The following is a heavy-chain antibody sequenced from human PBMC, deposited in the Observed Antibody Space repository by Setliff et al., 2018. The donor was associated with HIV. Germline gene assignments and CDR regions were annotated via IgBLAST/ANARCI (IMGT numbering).Heavy chain of an antibody. Sequence: GGSLRLSCAASGFTFSSYMMNWVRQAPGKGLEWVSGISDSGGSTYYADSVKGRFTISRDNSKNTLNLQMNSLRAEDTAVYYCAREGITGTTLHPYWGQGTLVTVSS. V-gene: IGHV3-23*01. CDR3: AREGITGTTLHPY. D-gene: IGHD1-7*01. CDR2: ISDSGGST. J-gene: IGHJ4*02. CDR1: GFTFSSYM.